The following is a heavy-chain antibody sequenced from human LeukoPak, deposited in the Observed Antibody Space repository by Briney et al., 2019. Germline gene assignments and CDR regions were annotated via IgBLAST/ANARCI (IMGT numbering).Heavy chain of an antibody. J-gene: IGHJ6*03. Sequence: GGSLRLSCAASGFTFDDYGMSWVRQAPGKGLEWVSGINWNGGSTGYADSVKGRFTISRDNAKNSLYLQMNSLRAEDTALYYCARVAAFGYYYYYMDVWGKGTTVTVSS. CDR1: GFTFDDYG. CDR2: INWNGGST. CDR3: ARVAAFGYYYYYMDV. D-gene: IGHD3-3*01. V-gene: IGHV3-20*04.